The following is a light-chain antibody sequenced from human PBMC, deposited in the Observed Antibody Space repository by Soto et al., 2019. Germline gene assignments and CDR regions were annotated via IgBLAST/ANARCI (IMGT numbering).Light chain of an antibody. Sequence: QSALTQPPSASGSPGQSVTISCTGTSSDVGGYHYVSWYQQHPGKAPKLMISEVSKRPSGVPDRFSGSKSGNTASLTVSGLQAEDEADYYCTSFAGNTNLVLGGGTTLTVL. CDR2: EVS. CDR3: TSFAGNTNLV. CDR1: SSDVGGYHY. V-gene: IGLV2-8*01. J-gene: IGLJ2*01.